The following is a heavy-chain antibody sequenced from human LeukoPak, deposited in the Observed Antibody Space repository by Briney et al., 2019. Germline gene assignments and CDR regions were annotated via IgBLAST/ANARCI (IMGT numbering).Heavy chain of an antibody. CDR1: GGSISSYY. V-gene: IGHV4-59*01. CDR3: ARVRLVGYDILTGYYSFDY. J-gene: IGHJ4*02. Sequence: SETLSLTCTVSGGSISSYYWSWIRQPPGKGLEWIGYIYYSGNTNYNPSLNSRVTISVDTSKNQFSLKLSSVTAADTAVYYCARVRLVGYDILTGYYSFDYWGQGTLVTVSS. D-gene: IGHD3-9*01. CDR2: IYYSGNT.